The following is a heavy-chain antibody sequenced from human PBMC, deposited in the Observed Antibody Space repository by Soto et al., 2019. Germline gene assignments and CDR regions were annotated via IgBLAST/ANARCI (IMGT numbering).Heavy chain of an antibody. Sequence: QVQLVQTGAEVKKPGSSVKVSCKASGGTFSSYAISWVRQAPGQGLEWMGGIIPIFGTANYAQKFQGRVTITADESTSTAYMELSSLRSEDTAVYYCARDSKYSSSLNYYGMDVWGQGTTVTVSS. CDR1: GGTFSSYA. J-gene: IGHJ6*02. D-gene: IGHD6-6*01. V-gene: IGHV1-69*01. CDR2: IIPIFGTA. CDR3: ARDSKYSSSLNYYGMDV.